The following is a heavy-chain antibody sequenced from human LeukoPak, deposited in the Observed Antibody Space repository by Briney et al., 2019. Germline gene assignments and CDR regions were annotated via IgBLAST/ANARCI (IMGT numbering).Heavy chain of an antibody. CDR2: INPNSGGT. J-gene: IGHJ4*02. V-gene: IGHV1-2*02. CDR1: GYTFTGYY. CDR3: ARHLPYSSGWDPEDY. D-gene: IGHD6-19*01. Sequence: ASVKVSCKASGYTFTGYYMHWVRQAPGQGLGWMGWINPNSGGTNYAQKFQGRVTMTRDTSISTAYMELSRLRSDDTAVYYCARHLPYSSGWDPEDYWGQGTLVTVSS.